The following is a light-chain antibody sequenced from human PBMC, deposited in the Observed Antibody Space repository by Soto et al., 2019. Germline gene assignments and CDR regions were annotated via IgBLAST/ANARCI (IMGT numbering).Light chain of an antibody. CDR1: SSDVGNYNL. CDR3: CSYAGSSTWV. V-gene: IGLV2-23*01. CDR2: EGS. J-gene: IGLJ3*02. Sequence: QSALTQPASVSGSPGQSITISCTGTSSDVGNYNLVSWYQQHPGKAPKLVIYEGSKRPSGVSNRFSGSKSGNTASLTISGLQAEDEADYYCCSYAGSSTWVFGGGTKLTVL.